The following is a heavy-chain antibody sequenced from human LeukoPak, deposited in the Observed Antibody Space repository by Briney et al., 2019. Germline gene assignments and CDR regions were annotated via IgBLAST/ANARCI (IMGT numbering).Heavy chain of an antibody. V-gene: IGHV3-53*01. CDR3: ASGEVGVRKYYSDPFHH. Sequence: PGGSLRLSCAVSGFTFSSNYMSWVRQAPGKGLEWGSILYSAGATYYSDSVRGRFTIARDNSKNTVFLQMTSLRAEDTAVYYCASGEVGVRKYYSDPFHHWGQGTLVTVSS. D-gene: IGHD3-10*01. CDR2: LYSAGAT. CDR1: GFTFSSNY. J-gene: IGHJ4*02.